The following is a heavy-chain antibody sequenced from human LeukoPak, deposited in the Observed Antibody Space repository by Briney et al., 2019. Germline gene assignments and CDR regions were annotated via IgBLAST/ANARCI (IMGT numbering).Heavy chain of an antibody. J-gene: IGHJ1*01. CDR1: GFTFSTYA. CDR3: ARSLTGTISLPGY. Sequence: GGSLRLSCAASGFTFSTYAISWVRQAPGEGRGCISVISGSGGGTWYVESVKGRFTIARDNSKNTLYLQMNSMGAEDTAVYYCARSLTGTISLPGYWGPGSLVTVSS. D-gene: IGHD1-20*01. V-gene: IGHV3-23*01. CDR2: ISGSGGGT.